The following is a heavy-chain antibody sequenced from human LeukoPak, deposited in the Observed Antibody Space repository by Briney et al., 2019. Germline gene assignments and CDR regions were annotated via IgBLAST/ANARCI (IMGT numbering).Heavy chain of an antibody. D-gene: IGHD7-27*01. CDR3: ATSLGPLTEY. CDR2: INSGGSGT. CDR1: GFAFSSNW. J-gene: IGHJ4*02. V-gene: IGHV3-74*01. Sequence: PGGSLRLSCAASGFAFSSNWMHWVRHTPGEGLVWVSRINSGGSGTSYAASVEGRFTISRDNAKNTLYLQMNSLRAEDTAVYYCATSLGPLTEYWGQGTLVTVSS.